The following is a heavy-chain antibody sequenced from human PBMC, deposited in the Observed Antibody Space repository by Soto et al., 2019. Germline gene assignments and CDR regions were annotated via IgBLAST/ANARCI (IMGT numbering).Heavy chain of an antibody. D-gene: IGHD6-13*01. CDR3: AREGLYSSSWSLFDY. CDR1: GGSFSGYY. V-gene: IGHV4-34*01. CDR2: INHSGST. Sequence: SETLSLTCAVYGGSFSGYYWSWIRQPPGKGLEWIGEINHSGSTNYNPSLKSRVTISVDTSKNQFSLKLSSVTAADTAVYYCAREGLYSSSWSLFDYWGQGTLVTVSS. J-gene: IGHJ4*02.